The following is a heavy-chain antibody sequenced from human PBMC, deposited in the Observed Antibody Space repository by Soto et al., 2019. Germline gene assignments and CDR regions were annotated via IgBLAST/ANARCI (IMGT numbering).Heavy chain of an antibody. V-gene: IGHV3-23*01. CDR3: AKGDCSGGRCYRGFDF. Sequence: GGSLRLSCAASGFTFSSYDMSWVRQAPGKGLEWVSGVSASGSITSYADSAKGRFTISRDNAKNTVFLQMSSLRAEDTAVYFCAKGDCSGGRCYRGFDFWGQGTQGTVSS. CDR2: VSASGSIT. D-gene: IGHD2-15*01. J-gene: IGHJ4*02. CDR1: GFTFSSYD.